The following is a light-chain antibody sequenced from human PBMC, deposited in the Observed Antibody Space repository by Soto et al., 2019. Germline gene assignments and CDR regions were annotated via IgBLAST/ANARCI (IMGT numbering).Light chain of an antibody. CDR1: SSDVGAYNY. Sequence: QPVLTQPASMSGSPGQSITISCTGTSSDVGAYNYVSWYQQYPGKAPKVIIFEVRKRPSGVSNRFSGSKSGDTASLTISGLQAEDEADYYCSSYRSSTTFVFGTGTKVTVL. V-gene: IGLV2-14*01. CDR3: SSYRSSTTFV. J-gene: IGLJ1*01. CDR2: EVR.